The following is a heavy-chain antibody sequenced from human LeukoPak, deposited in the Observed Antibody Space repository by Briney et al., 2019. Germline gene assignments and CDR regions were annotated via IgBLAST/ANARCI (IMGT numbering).Heavy chain of an antibody. CDR3: AREGTAFEY. V-gene: IGHV1-69*04. J-gene: IGHJ4*02. CDR2: IIPILGKG. D-gene: IGHD5-18*01. Sequence: GASVKVSCKASGGTFSSYAINWVRQAPGQGLEWMGRIIPILGKGNYAQKFQGRVTITADKSTSTAYMELSSLRSEDTAVYYCAREGTAFEYWGQGTLVTVSS. CDR1: GGTFSSYA.